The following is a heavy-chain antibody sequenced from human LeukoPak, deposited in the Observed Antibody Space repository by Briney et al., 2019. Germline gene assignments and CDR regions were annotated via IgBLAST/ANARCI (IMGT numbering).Heavy chain of an antibody. J-gene: IGHJ4*02. CDR3: ARSARLMKEVVEVTALDD. CDR2: LSSSGSTF. V-gene: IGHV3-48*03. CDR1: GFTFMSYE. Sequence: SGGSLRLSCEDSGFTFMSYEMNWVRQAPGKGLEWIAYLSSSGSTFSYADSVKGRFTIARDNAKNSVYLEMNSLRADDTAVYYCARSARLMKEVVEVTALDDWGQGTLVTVSS. D-gene: IGHD2-15*01.